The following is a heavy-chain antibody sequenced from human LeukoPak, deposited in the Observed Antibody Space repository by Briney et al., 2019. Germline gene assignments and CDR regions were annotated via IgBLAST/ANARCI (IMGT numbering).Heavy chain of an antibody. CDR1: GGSFSGYY. J-gene: IGHJ6*04. Sequence: SETLSLTCAVYGGSFSGYYWSWIRQPPGKGLEWIGEINHSGSTNYNPSLKSRVTISVDTSKNQFSLKLNSVTAADTAVYYCARGLGYSYGPRLDVWGKGTTVTVSS. CDR2: INHSGST. CDR3: ARGLGYSYGPRLDV. V-gene: IGHV4-34*01. D-gene: IGHD5-18*01.